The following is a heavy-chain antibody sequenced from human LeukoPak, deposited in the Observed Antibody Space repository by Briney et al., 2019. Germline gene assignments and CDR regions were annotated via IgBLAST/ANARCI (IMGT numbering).Heavy chain of an antibody. CDR3: ARDNSVGDIAWWFDP. D-gene: IGHD3-16*02. CDR2: ISPSGGST. CDR1: GYTFTSNY. Sequence: ASVKVSCKAFGYTFTSNYMHWVRQAPGQGPEWMGVISPSGGSTTYAQKFQGRVTLTRDMSTSTDYLELSSLRSEDTAVYYCARDNSVGDIAWWFDPWGQGTLVTVSS. J-gene: IGHJ5*02. V-gene: IGHV1-46*01.